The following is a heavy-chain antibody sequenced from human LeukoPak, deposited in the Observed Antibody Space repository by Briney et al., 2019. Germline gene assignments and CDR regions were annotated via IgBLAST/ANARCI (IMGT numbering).Heavy chain of an antibody. D-gene: IGHD2-8*01. Sequence: SETLSLTCSVSGASVSSGHYFRTSIRQPTGKGLEWIGRLSTRGYTNYNPSLESRDTISGDTSKNQFSLQPRSVTAADTAVYYCTRALCINGVCEWFDPWGQGTLVTVSS. CDR1: GASVSSGHYF. V-gene: IGHV4-61*02. CDR2: LSTRGYT. CDR3: TRALCINGVCEWFDP. J-gene: IGHJ5*02.